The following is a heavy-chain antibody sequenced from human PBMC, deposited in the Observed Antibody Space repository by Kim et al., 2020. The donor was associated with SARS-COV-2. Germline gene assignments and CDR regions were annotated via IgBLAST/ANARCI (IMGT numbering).Heavy chain of an antibody. D-gene: IGHD3-10*01. CDR3: AKEGITMVRGVITEIYWYFDL. Sequence: GGSLRLSCAASGFTFSSYAMSWVRQAPGKGLEWVSAISGSGGSTYYADSVKGRFTISRDNSKNTLYLQMNSLRAEDTAVYYCAKEGITMVRGVITEIYWYFDLWGRGTLVTVSS. CDR1: GFTFSSYA. J-gene: IGHJ2*01. CDR2: ISGSGGST. V-gene: IGHV3-23*01.